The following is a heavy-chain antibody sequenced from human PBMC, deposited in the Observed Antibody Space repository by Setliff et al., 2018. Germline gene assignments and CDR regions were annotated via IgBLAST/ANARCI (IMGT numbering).Heavy chain of an antibody. CDR3: VHNADFIGTFNT. Sequence: GSLRLSCAASGFTFSKAWMHWVRQAPGKGLEWVGRVKSNTDGGAIDYAAPVEGRFTISRDDSKNTVYLQMSSLKIEDTAVYYCVHNADFIGTFNTWGQGTMVTVSS. CDR1: GFTFSKAW. D-gene: IGHD2-8*01. V-gene: IGHV3-15*01. CDR2: VKSNTDGGAI. J-gene: IGHJ3*01.